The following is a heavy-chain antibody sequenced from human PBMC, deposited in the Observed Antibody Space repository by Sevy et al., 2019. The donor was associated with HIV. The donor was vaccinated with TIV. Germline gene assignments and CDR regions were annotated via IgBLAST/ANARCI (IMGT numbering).Heavy chain of an antibody. CDR2: ISYSGRA. V-gene: IGHV4-59*01. D-gene: IGHD1-20*01. CDR3: ARSRGITGTFDY. J-gene: IGHJ4*02. Sequence: SETLSLTCTVSGGSISGYYWSWIRQPPGKGLEWIGYISYSGRANYNPSLKSRVTRSVDTSKNDFSLKLGSVTAADTAVYYCARSRGITGTFDYWGQGTLVTVSS. CDR1: GGSISGYY.